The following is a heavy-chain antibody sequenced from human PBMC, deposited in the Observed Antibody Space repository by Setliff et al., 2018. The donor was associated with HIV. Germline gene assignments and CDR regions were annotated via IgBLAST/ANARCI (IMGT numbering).Heavy chain of an antibody. CDR2: ITNDVSAT. V-gene: IGHV3-74*01. J-gene: IGHJ4*02. CDR1: GFAFSHYR. Sequence: LRLSCAASGFTSGFAFSHYRMHWVRQVPGKGLVWVSRITNDVSATYYADSVKGRFTISRDNAKYSLYLQMNTLRVEDTAVYYCMYGGRTATTHWGQGTLVTVSS. CDR3: MYGGRTATTH. D-gene: IGHD4-17*01.